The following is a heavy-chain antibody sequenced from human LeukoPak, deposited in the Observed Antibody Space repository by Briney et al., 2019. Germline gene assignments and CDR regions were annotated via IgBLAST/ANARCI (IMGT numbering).Heavy chain of an antibody. J-gene: IGHJ4*02. V-gene: IGHV3-11*01. CDR2: ISSSGSTI. CDR1: GFTVSSNY. CDR3: AGSDYSSSWYRLAYFDY. D-gene: IGHD6-13*01. Sequence: GGSLRLSCAASGFTVSSNYMSWVRQAPGKGLEWVSYISSSGSTIYYADSVKGRFTISRDNAKNSLYPQMNSLRAEDTAVYYCAGSDYSSSWYRLAYFDYWGQGTLVTVST.